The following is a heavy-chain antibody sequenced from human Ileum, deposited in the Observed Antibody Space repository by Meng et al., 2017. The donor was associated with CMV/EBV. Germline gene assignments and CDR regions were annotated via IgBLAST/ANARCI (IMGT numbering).Heavy chain of an antibody. D-gene: IGHD4-11*01. CDR2: INPNGGAT. Sequence: ASVKVSCKASGYTFIYYYIHWVRQAPGQRLEGMGWINPNGGATNSAQKFQGRVTLSRDTSINTGHMEMTSRTFDDTAVYYCASAPMTTVTTAVFWGQGMLVTVSS. CDR3: ASAPMTTVTTAVF. V-gene: IGHV1-2*02. CDR1: GYTFIYYY. J-gene: IGHJ4*02.